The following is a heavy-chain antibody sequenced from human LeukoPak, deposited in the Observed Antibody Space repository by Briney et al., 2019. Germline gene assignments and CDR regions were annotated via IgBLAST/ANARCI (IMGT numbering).Heavy chain of an antibody. CDR1: GYIFASYW. CDR3: ARQLDGGDPEDPFDI. J-gene: IGHJ3*02. Sequence: GESLKISCKGSGYIFASYWIGWVRQMPGKGLEWLGIIYPGDSDTTYTPSFQGQVTVSADKSISPAYLQWSSMKASDTALYYCARQLDGGDPEDPFDIWGQGTMVTVSS. D-gene: IGHD2-21*02. V-gene: IGHV5-51*01. CDR2: IYPGDSDT.